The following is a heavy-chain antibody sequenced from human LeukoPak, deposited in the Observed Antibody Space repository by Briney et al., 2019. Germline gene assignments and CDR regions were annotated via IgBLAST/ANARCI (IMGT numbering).Heavy chain of an antibody. D-gene: IGHD2-21*01. V-gene: IGHV4-59*01. CDR3: ARAEVIAVDI. CDR1: GGSITSYY. Sequence: SETLSLTCTVSGGSITSYYCSWIRQPPGKGLEWIGYIYYSGSTNYNPSLKSRVTISVDTAKYQFSLKLSSVTAADTAVYDCARAEVIAVDICGQGKMVTVSS. J-gene: IGHJ3*02. CDR2: IYYSGST.